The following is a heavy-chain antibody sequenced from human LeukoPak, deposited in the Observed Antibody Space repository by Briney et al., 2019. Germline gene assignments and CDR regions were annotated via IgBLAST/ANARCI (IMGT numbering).Heavy chain of an antibody. D-gene: IGHD3-16*01. CDR1: GFTFSSYG. CDR2: ISGSGGST. Sequence: PGGSLRLSCAAPGFTFSSYGMSWVRQAPGKGLEWVSTISGSGGSTYYADSVKGRFTISRDNSKNTLYLQMNSLRAEDTAVYYCAKTYVWYYFDYWGQGILVTVSP. V-gene: IGHV3-23*01. J-gene: IGHJ4*02. CDR3: AKTYVWYYFDY.